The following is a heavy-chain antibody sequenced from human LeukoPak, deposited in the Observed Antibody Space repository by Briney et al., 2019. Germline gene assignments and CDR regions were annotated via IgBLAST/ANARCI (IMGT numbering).Heavy chain of an antibody. CDR1: GFTVSSNY. CDR3: VKEYHSRGFGAYFDY. Sequence: GGSLRLSCAASGFTVSSNYMSWVRQAPGKGLEWVSVIYSGGSTYYADSVKGRFTLSRNNSINTVDLQMNSLRAEDTAVYYCVKEYHSRGFGAYFDYWGQGALVTVSS. J-gene: IGHJ4*02. V-gene: IGHV3-53*04. CDR2: IYSGGST. D-gene: IGHD3-3*01.